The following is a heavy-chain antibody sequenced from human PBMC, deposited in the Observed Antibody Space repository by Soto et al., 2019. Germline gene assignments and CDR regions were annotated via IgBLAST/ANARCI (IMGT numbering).Heavy chain of an antibody. CDR1: GFTFSSYA. J-gene: IGHJ4*02. CDR3: AKLHRITMIVTYFDY. V-gene: IGHV3-23*01. CDR2: ISGSGGST. D-gene: IGHD3-22*01. Sequence: PGGSLRLSCAASGFTFSSYAMSWVRQAPGKGLEWVSAISGSGGSTYYADSVKGRFTISRDNSKNTLYLQMNSLRAEDTAVYYCAKLHRITMIVTYFDYWGQGTLVTVSS.